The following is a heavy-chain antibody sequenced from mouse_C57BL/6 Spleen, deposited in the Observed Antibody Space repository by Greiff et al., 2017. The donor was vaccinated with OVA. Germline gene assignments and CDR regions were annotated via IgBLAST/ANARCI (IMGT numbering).Heavy chain of an antibody. D-gene: IGHD2-3*01. CDR2: INPSSGYT. J-gene: IGHJ2*01. V-gene: IGHV1-4*01. CDR3: ARNYDGYYAFDY. Sequence: VKLMESGAELARPGASVKMSCKASGYTFTSYTMHWVKQRPGQGLEWIGYINPSSGYTKYNQKFKDKATLTADKSSSTAYMQLSSLTSEDSAVYYCARNYDGYYAFDYWGQGTTLTVSS. CDR1: GYTFTSYT.